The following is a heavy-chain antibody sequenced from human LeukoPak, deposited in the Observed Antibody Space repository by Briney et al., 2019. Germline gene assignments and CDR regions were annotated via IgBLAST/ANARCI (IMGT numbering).Heavy chain of an antibody. Sequence: SETLSLTCTVSGGSISSSSYYWGWIRQPPGKGLEWIGSIYYSGSTYYNPSLKSRVTISVDTSKNQFSLKLSSVTAADTAVYYCARLGRSHYIPRDYWGQGTLVTVSS. V-gene: IGHV4-39*07. CDR2: IYYSGST. D-gene: IGHD1-26*01. CDR3: ARLGRSHYIPRDY. J-gene: IGHJ4*02. CDR1: GGSISSSSYY.